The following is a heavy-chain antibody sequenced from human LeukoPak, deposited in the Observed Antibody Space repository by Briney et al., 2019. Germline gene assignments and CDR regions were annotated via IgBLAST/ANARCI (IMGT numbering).Heavy chain of an antibody. V-gene: IGHV4-59*01. D-gene: IGHD6-19*01. Sequence: PSETLSFTCTVSGGSISSYYWSWIRQPPGKGLEWIGYIYYSGSTNYNPSLKSRVTISVDTSKNQFSLKLSSVTAADTAVYYCARDLGSGWRGYWYFDLWGRGTLVTVSS. CDR2: IYYSGST. CDR3: ARDLGSGWRGYWYFDL. J-gene: IGHJ2*01. CDR1: GGSISSYY.